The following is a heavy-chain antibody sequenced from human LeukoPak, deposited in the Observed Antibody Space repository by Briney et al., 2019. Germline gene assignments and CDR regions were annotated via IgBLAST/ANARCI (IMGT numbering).Heavy chain of an antibody. CDR2: TYYRSKWYK. J-gene: IGHJ4*02. D-gene: IGHD3-10*01. V-gene: IGHV6-1*01. CDR3: ARAPRIMVRGSFTGGFGARYYFDY. CDR1: GDSVSSNSAA. Sequence: SQTLSLTCAISGDSVSSNSAAWNWIRQSPSRGLEWLGRTYYRSKWYKDYAVSVKSRITINPDTSKNQFSLQLNSVTPEDTAVYYCARAPRIMVRGSFTGGFGARYYFDYWGQGTLVTVSS.